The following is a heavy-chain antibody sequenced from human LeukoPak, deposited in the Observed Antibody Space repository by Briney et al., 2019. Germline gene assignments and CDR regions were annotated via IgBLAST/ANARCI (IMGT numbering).Heavy chain of an antibody. D-gene: IGHD6-19*01. V-gene: IGHV1-3*03. CDR1: GYTFTSYA. CDR3: ARDSSGWYGLFDY. Sequence: EASVKVSCKASGYTFTSYAMHWVRQAPGQRLEWMGWINAGNGNTKYSQEFQGRVTITRDTSASTAYMELSSLRSEDMAVYYCARDSSGWYGLFDYWGQGTLVTVSS. CDR2: INAGNGNT. J-gene: IGHJ4*02.